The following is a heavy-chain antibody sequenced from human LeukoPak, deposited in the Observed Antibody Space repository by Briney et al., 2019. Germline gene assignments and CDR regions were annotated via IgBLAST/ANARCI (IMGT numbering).Heavy chain of an antibody. CDR2: IHYSGST. D-gene: IGHD3-3*01. CDR3: ARVVFFYGMDV. Sequence: SETLSLTCTVSGGSIGSYHWSWLRQPPGKGLEWIAYIHYSGSTNYNPSLKSRVTISLHTSKNQFSLKLDSVTAADTAVYYCARVVFFYGMDVWGQGTTVTVSS. CDR1: GGSIGSYH. V-gene: IGHV4-59*12. J-gene: IGHJ6*02.